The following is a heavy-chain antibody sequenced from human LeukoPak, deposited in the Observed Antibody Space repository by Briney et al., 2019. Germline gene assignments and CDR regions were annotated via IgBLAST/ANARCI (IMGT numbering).Heavy chain of an antibody. J-gene: IGHJ3*02. CDR2: IYYSGST. V-gene: IGHV4-59*01. D-gene: IGHD3-16*01. CDR1: GGSISSYY. Sequence: SETLSLTCTVSGGSISSYYWSWIRQPPGKGLEWIGYIYYSGSTNYNPSLKSRVTISVDTSKNQFPLKLSSVTVADTAVYYCARGAWGVRDAFDIWGQGTMVTVSS. CDR3: ARGAWGVRDAFDI.